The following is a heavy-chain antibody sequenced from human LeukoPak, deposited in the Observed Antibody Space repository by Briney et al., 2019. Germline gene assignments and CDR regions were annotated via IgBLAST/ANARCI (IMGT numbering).Heavy chain of an antibody. V-gene: IGHV4-39*01. Sequence: PSETLSLTCTVSGGSISSTSFYWGWLRQPPGKGLEWIASIYYSGTTWTTYYNPSLKSRVTISVDTSKNQFSLKLSSVTAADTAVYYCARIGQSVHYYMDVWGNGTTVDVSS. J-gene: IGHJ6*03. CDR3: ARIGQSVHYYMDV. CDR2: IYYSGTTWTT. CDR1: GGSISSTSFY. D-gene: IGHD3/OR15-3a*01.